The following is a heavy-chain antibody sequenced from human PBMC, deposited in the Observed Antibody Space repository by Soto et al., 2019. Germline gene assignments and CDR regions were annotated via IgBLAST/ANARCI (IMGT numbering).Heavy chain of an antibody. CDR3: VRNDYIRFDH. CDR1: GGSITSIW. Sequence: QVQLQESGTGLVKPSETLSLTCAVSGGSITSIWCSWVRQPPGKGLEWIGEMHHTGSANYNPSLMNRVTMSVDKSKNQFSLKLTSMTAADTAFYYRVRNDYIRFDHWGRGTLVTVSS. CDR2: MHHTGSA. V-gene: IGHV4-4*02. D-gene: IGHD4-4*01. J-gene: IGHJ5*02.